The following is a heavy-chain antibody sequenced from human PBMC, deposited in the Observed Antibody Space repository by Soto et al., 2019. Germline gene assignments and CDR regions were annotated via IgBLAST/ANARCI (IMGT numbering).Heavy chain of an antibody. J-gene: IGHJ4*02. V-gene: IGHV3-74*01. D-gene: IGHD6-19*01. CDR2: INSDGSAI. CDR1: GFTFSSYW. Sequence: GGSLRLSCAASGFTFSSYWMHWIRQAPGKGLVWVSRINSDGSAINYADSVKGRFTVSRDNAKNTLYLQMNSLRAEDTAVYYCVRAWAGYWGQGTLVTVSS. CDR3: VRAWAGY.